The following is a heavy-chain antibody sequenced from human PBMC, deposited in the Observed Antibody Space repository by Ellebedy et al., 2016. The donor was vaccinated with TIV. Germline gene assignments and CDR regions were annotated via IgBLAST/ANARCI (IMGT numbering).Heavy chain of an antibody. Sequence: MPSETLSLTCSVYGVSFNNDFWNWIRQPPGKGLEWIGEANSRGNTNYNPSLKSRVAISVDTSKNQFSLKLSSVTAADTAVYYCARLGGLPGYFFDYWGQGTLVTVSP. D-gene: IGHD2-2*01. CDR2: ANSRGNT. CDR1: GVSFNNDF. CDR3: ARLGGLPGYFFDY. J-gene: IGHJ4*02. V-gene: IGHV4-34*01.